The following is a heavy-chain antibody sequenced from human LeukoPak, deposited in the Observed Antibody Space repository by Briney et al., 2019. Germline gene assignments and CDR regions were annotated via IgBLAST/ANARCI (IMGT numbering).Heavy chain of an antibody. D-gene: IGHD6-6*01. V-gene: IGHV1-69*04. CDR3: ARDVASIAARTDY. J-gene: IGHJ4*02. CDR2: IIPILGIA. CDR1: GGTFSSYA. Sequence: GASVKVSCKASGGTFSSYAISWVRQAPGQGLEWVGRIIPILGIANYAQKFQGRVTITADKSTSTAYMELSSLRSEDTAVYYCARDVASIAARTDYWGQGTLVTVSS.